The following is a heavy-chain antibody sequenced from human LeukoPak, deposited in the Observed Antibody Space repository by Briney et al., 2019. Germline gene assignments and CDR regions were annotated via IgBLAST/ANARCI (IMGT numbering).Heavy chain of an antibody. V-gene: IGHV3-7*01. J-gene: IGHJ4*02. CDR1: GFIFSSYW. Sequence: GGSLRLSCGASGFIFSSYWMTWVRQAPGKGLEWVANIKPDETEKYCVDSVKGRFTISRDNAKNSLYLQMNSLRVEDTAVYYCVRSPDGFDYWGQGTLVSVSS. D-gene: IGHD1-14*01. CDR3: VRSPDGFDY. CDR2: IKPDETEK.